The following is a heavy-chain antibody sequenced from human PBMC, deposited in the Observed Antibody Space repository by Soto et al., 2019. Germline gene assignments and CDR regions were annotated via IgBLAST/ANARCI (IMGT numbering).Heavy chain of an antibody. D-gene: IGHD6-13*01. CDR2: IYHSGST. CDR1: GGSISSSNW. Sequence: PSETLSLTCAVSGGSISSSNWWSWVRQPPGKGLEWIGEIYHSGSTNYNPSLKSRVTISXXXSXXXXSLXLSXXTAXDTAVYYCARTDSSSDYWGQGTLDTVSS. V-gene: IGHV4-4*02. J-gene: IGHJ4*02. CDR3: ARTDSSSDY.